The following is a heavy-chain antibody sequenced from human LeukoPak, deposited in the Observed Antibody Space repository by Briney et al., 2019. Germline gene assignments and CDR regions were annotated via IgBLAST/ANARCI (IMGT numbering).Heavy chain of an antibody. D-gene: IGHD5-12*01. J-gene: IGHJ4*02. V-gene: IGHV3-7*01. CDR3: ARGGGYAWDY. CDR2: IKQDGSEK. Sequence: PGGSERLSCATSGFTFTTYWMNWVRQAPGKGLEWVANIKQDGSEKYYVDSVKGRFTISRDNARNSLYLQMNSLRADDTAVYYCARGGGYAWDYWGQGTLVTVSS. CDR1: GFTFTTYW.